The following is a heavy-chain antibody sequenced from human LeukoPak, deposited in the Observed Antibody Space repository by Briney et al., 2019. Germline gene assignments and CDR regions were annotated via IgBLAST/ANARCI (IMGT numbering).Heavy chain of an antibody. D-gene: IGHD3-10*01. CDR3: AKSSRGYYYYYMDV. J-gene: IGHJ6*03. V-gene: IGHV3-23*01. CDR2: ISGSGGST. CDR1: GFTFSSYA. Sequence: PGGSLRLSCAASGFTFSSYAMSWVRQAPGKGLEWVSAISGSGGSTYYADSVKGRFTISRDNSKITLYLQMNSLRAEDTAVYYCAKSSRGYYYYYMDVWGKGTTVTVSS.